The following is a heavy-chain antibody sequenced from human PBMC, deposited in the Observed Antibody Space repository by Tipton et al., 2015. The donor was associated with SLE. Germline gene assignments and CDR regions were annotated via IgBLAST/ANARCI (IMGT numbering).Heavy chain of an antibody. J-gene: IGHJ6*02. CDR3: AKGLGFRELLEDYYGMDV. CDR2: ISWNSGSI. CDR1: GFTFDDYA. D-gene: IGHD3-10*01. Sequence: SLRLSCAASGFTFDDYAMHWVRQAPGKGLEWVSGISWNSGSIGYADSVKGRFTISRDNAKNSLYLQMNSLRAEDMALYYCAKGLGFRELLEDYYGMDVWGQGTTVTVSS. V-gene: IGHV3-9*03.